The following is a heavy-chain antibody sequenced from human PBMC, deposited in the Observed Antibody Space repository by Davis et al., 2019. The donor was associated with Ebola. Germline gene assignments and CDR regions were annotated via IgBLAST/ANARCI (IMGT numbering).Heavy chain of an antibody. D-gene: IGHD2-8*02. CDR3: ARDYWATEGAFDV. V-gene: IGHV4-61*01. J-gene: IGHJ3*01. CDR2: VYYSGTT. CDR1: GGSVNSGSYY. Sequence: GSLRLSCTVSGGSVNSGSYYWTWIRQPPGKGLEWIGNVYYSGTTTYNPSLKSPVTISVDTSENQFSLNLISVTAADTAVYYCARDYWATEGAFDVWGQGTLVTVAS.